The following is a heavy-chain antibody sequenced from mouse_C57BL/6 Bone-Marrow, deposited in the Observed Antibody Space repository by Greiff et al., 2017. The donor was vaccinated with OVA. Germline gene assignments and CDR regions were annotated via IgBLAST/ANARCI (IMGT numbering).Heavy chain of an antibody. J-gene: IGHJ1*03. D-gene: IGHD2-5*01. CDR2: INPNNGGT. CDR3: ARPPDSNYVGWYFDV. Sequence: EVQLQQSGPELVKPGASVKIPCKASGYTFTDYNMDWVKQSHGKSLEWIGDINPNNGGTIYNQKFKGKATLTVDKSSSTAYMELRSLKSEDTAVYYCARPPDSNYVGWYFDVWGTGTTVTVSA. CDR1: GYTFTDYN. V-gene: IGHV1-18*01.